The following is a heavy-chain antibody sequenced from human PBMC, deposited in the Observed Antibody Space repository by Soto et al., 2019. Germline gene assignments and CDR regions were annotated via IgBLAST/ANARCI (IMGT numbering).Heavy chain of an antibody. CDR3: ARLTLSGDLVPYYFDY. Sequence: GESLKISCKGSGYSFTSYWIGWVRQMPGKGLEWVGIIYPGDSDTRYSPSFQGQVTISAGKSISTPYLQWSSLKASDTAMYSCARLTLSGDLVPYYFDYWGQGTLVTVSS. CDR1: GYSFTSYW. V-gene: IGHV5-51*01. CDR2: IYPGDSDT. J-gene: IGHJ4*02. D-gene: IGHD1-26*01.